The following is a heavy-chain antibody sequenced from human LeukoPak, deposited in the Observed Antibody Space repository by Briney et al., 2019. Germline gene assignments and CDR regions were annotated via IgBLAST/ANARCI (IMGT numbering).Heavy chain of an antibody. CDR3: ARGVGSGWYWFDP. CDR1: GGSISSGGYY. J-gene: IGHJ5*02. Sequence: SQTLSPTCTVSGGSISSGGYYWSWIRQHPGKGLEWIGYIYYSGSTYYNPSLKSRVTISVDTSKNQFSLKLSSVTAADTAVYYCARGVGSGWYWFDPWGQGTLVTVSS. D-gene: IGHD6-19*01. CDR2: IYYSGST. V-gene: IGHV4-31*03.